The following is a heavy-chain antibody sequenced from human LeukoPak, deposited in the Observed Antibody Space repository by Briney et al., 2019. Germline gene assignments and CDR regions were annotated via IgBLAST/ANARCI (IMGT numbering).Heavy chain of an antibody. V-gene: IGHV3-7*01. J-gene: IGHJ2*01. CDR3: VRYYTTPTWYSDR. Sequence: GGSLRLSRAASGFTFSRDWMICVRQAPGKRLEWVANIKPDEGEQYSVHPVKGRFTVSRGNAKNSSYLQMNSLSAQDPAVHCCVRYYTTPTWYSDRWGRGSLVTV. CDR2: IKPDEGEQ. CDR1: GFTFSRDW. D-gene: IGHD3-10*01.